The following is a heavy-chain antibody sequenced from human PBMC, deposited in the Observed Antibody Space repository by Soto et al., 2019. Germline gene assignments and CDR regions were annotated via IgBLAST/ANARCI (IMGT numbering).Heavy chain of an antibody. CDR1: GFSLTTSGVG. J-gene: IGHJ5*02. CDR3: AHCLWEDWFDT. V-gene: IGHV2-5*02. CDR2: IYWDDDK. D-gene: IGHD1-26*01. Sequence: QITLKESGPTLVKSTQTLTLTCTFSGFSLTTSGVGVGWIRQPPGKALEWLALIYWDDDKRYSPSLKSRLTLTTAHSNHPVVLIMTFLVPMDTATYYCAHCLWEDWFDTRGQGTLVTVSS.